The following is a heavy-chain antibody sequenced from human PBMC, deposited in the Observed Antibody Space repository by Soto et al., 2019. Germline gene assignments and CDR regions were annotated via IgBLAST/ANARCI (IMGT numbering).Heavy chain of an antibody. CDR3: ARMFRAFRDFDY. D-gene: IGHD3-10*01. Sequence: PSETLSLTCTVSGGSTSSGGYYWSWIRQHPGKGLEWIGYIYYSGSTYYNPSLKSRVTISVDTSKNQFSLKLSSVTAADTAVYYCARMFRAFRDFDYWGQGTLVTVSS. V-gene: IGHV4-31*02. CDR2: IYYSGST. CDR1: GGSTSSGGYY. J-gene: IGHJ4*02.